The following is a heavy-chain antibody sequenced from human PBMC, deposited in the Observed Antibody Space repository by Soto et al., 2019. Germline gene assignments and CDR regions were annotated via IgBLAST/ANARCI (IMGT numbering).Heavy chain of an antibody. V-gene: IGHV3-53*01. D-gene: IGHD3-22*01. CDR2: IYSGGST. CDR3: ARDRVESGYPEYFQH. Sequence: GGSLRLSCAASGFTVSSNYMSWVRQAPGKGLKWVSVIYSGGSTYYADSVKGRFIISRDNSKNTLYLQMNSLRAEDTAVYYCARDRVESGYPEYFQHWGQGTLVTVSS. CDR1: GFTVSSNY. J-gene: IGHJ1*01.